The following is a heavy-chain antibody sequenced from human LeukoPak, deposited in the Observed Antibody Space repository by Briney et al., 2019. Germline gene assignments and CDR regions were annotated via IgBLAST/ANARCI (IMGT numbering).Heavy chain of an antibody. CDR1: GGSFSGYY. J-gene: IGHJ6*02. Sequence: SETLSLTCAVYGGSFSGYYWNWIRQPPGKGLEWIGEINHSGSTNYNPSLKSRVTISVDTSKNQFSLKLSSVTAADTAVYYCARGDPPITIFGVVIPHGDYYYGMDVWGQGTTVTVSS. D-gene: IGHD3-3*01. CDR3: ARGDPPITIFGVVIPHGDYYYGMDV. CDR2: INHSGST. V-gene: IGHV4-34*01.